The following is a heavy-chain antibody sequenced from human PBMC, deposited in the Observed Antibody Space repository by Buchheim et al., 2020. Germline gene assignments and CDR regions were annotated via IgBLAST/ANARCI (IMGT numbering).Heavy chain of an antibody. V-gene: IGHV4-34*02. CDR2: INDSGAT. CDR1: GGSFSGYY. CDR3: ARRGSTSAWFFGY. J-gene: IGHJ4*02. Sequence: QVQLQQWGARLLKPSETLSLTCAVYGGSFSGYYWSWIRQSPGKGLEWIGEINDSGATHSNPSLERRVSMSVDTSKNQFSLKLSVVTVADTAIYYCARRGSTSAWFFGYWGQGIL. D-gene: IGHD1-26*01.